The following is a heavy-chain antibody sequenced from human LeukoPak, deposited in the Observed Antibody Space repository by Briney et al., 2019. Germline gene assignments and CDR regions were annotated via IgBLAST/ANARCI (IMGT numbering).Heavy chain of an antibody. D-gene: IGHD6-13*01. Sequence: XXXXPXKXLEWXXNIKQDGSEKYYVDSVKGRFTISRDNAKNSLYLQMNSLRAEDTAVYYCARDLYSSSWYWFDPWGQGTLVTVSS. V-gene: IGHV3-7*01. CDR3: ARDLYSSSWYWFDP. J-gene: IGHJ5*02. CDR2: IKQDGSEK.